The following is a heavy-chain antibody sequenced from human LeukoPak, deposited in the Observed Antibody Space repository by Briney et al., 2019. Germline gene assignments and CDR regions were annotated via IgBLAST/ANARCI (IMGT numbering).Heavy chain of an antibody. CDR3: ARVVATISDWFDP. CDR1: SGSISSSGYY. CDR2: VSYSGSS. V-gene: IGHV4-39*07. Sequence: PSETLSLTCTVSSGSISSSGYYWGWIRQPPGKGLEWIGSVSYSGSSYYNPPLKSRVTMSVDTSKNQFSLRLNSVTAADTAVYYCARVVATISDWFDPWGQGTLVTVSS. D-gene: IGHD5-12*01. J-gene: IGHJ5*02.